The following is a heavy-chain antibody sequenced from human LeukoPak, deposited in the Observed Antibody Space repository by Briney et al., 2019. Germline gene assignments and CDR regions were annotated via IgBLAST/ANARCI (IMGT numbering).Heavy chain of an antibody. Sequence: PSETLSLTCTVSGGSISSYYWSWIRQPPGKGLEWIGYIYYSGSTKYNPSLKSRVTISVDTSKNQFSLKLSSVTAADTAIYYCARTGITGTTNYYYYYMDVWGKGTTVTVSS. CDR2: IYYSGST. D-gene: IGHD1-7*01. V-gene: IGHV4-59*08. J-gene: IGHJ6*03. CDR1: GGSISSYY. CDR3: ARTGITGTTNYYYYYMDV.